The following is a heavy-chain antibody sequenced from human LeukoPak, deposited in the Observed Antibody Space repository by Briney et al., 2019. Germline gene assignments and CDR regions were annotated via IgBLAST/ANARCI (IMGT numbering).Heavy chain of an antibody. D-gene: IGHD5-18*01. J-gene: IGHJ4*02. CDR2: ISSSSSYI. CDR1: GFTFSSYS. V-gene: IGHV3-21*01. CDR3: ARRHTAMENALDY. Sequence: PGGSLRLSCAASGFTFSSYSMNWVRQAPGKGLEWVSSISSSSSYIYYADSVKGRFTISRDNAKNSLCLQMNSLRAEDTAVYYCARRHTAMENALDYWGQGTLVTVSS.